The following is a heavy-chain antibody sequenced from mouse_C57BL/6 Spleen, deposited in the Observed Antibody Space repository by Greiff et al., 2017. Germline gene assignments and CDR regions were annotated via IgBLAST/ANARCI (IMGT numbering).Heavy chain of an antibody. J-gene: IGHJ4*01. V-gene: IGHV3-6*01. Sequence: DVQLQESGPGLVKPSPSLSLTCSVTGYSITSGYYWYWIRQFPGNNLEWMGYISYDGSNNYNQSLKKRVTFTRDNSKNQFFLKLNSVTTEDPATYYCAREARGYAMDYWGQGTSVTVSS. CDR2: ISYDGSN. D-gene: IGHD3-1*01. CDR3: AREARGYAMDY. CDR1: GYSITSGYY.